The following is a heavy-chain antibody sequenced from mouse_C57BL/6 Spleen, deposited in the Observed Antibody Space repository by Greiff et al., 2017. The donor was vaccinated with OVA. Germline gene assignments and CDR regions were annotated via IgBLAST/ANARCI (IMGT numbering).Heavy chain of an antibody. CDR3: ARSHYYGSSYWYFDV. Sequence: VMLVESGGGLVQPGESLKLSCESNEYEFPSHDMSWVRKTPEKRLELVAAINSDGGSTYYPDTMERRFIISRDNTKKTLYLQMSSLRSEDTALYYCARSHYYGSSYWYFDVWGTGTTVTVSS. CDR1: EYEFPSHD. CDR2: INSDGGST. J-gene: IGHJ1*03. V-gene: IGHV5-2*03. D-gene: IGHD1-1*01.